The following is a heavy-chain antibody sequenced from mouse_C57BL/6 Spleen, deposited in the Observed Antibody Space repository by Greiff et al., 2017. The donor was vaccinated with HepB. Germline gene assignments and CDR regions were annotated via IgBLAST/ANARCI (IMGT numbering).Heavy chain of an antibody. Sequence: EVKLQESGPGLVKPSQSLSLTCSVTGYSITSGYYWNWIRQFPGNKLEWMGYISYDGSNNYNPSLKNRISITRDPSKNQFFLKLNSVTTEDTATYYCARRVGSVSWYFDVWGTGTTVTVSS. V-gene: IGHV3-6*01. D-gene: IGHD1-1*02. CDR3: ARRVGSVSWYFDV. J-gene: IGHJ1*03. CDR1: GYSITSGYY. CDR2: ISYDGSN.